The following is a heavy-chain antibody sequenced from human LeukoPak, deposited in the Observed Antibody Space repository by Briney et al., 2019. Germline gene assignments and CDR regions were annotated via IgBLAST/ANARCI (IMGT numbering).Heavy chain of an antibody. V-gene: IGHV4-4*07. D-gene: IGHD3-10*01. CDR1: GGSISSYY. CDR2: IYTSGST. J-gene: IGHJ6*03. Sequence: SETLSLTCTVSGGSISSYYWSWIRQPAGKGLEWIGRIYTSGSTNYNPSLKSRVTMSVDTSKNQFSLKLSSVTAADTAVYYCARSLRGERGLFYYYYMDVWGKGTTVTISS. CDR3: ARSLRGERGLFYYYYMDV.